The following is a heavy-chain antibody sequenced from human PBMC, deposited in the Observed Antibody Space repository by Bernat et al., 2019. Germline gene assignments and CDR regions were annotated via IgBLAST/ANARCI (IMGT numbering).Heavy chain of an antibody. V-gene: IGHV3-23*01. J-gene: IGHJ4*02. D-gene: IGHD1-26*01. CDR3: AKDRLGPKWEILHSFDY. CDR1: GFTFSSYA. CDR2: ISGSGGST. Sequence: EVQLLESGGGLVQPGGSLRLSCAASGFTFSSYAMSWVRQAPGKGLEWVSTISGSGGSTYYADSVKGRFTISRDNSKNTLYLQMNSLRAEDTAVYYCAKDRLGPKWEILHSFDYWGQGTLVTVSS.